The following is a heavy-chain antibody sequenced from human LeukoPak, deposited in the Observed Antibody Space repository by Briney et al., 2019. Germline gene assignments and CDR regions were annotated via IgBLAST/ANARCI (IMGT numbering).Heavy chain of an antibody. CDR2: IYSGDSET. D-gene: IGHD3-9*01. CDR1: GYSFTSYW. CDR3: ARLGSPLYDILTGYYTGGYFDY. Sequence: VESLKISCKGSGYSFTSYWICLVRQMPWKCLEWRCIIYSGDSETIYSFSFQVQVTISADKSISTAYLQRSSLKASDTAMYYCARLGSPLYDILTGYYTGGYFDYWGQGTMVNVSS. J-gene: IGHJ4*02. V-gene: IGHV5-51*01.